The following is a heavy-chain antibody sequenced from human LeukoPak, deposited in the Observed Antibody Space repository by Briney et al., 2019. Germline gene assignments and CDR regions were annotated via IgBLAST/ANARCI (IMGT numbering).Heavy chain of an antibody. V-gene: IGHV3-48*04. CDR2: ISSSSTI. CDR3: ARAMSTFGGVRNYFDS. J-gene: IGHJ4*02. CDR1: GFTFSSYS. Sequence: GGSLRLSCAASGFTFSSYSMNWVRQAPGKGREWVSYISSSSTIYYADSVKGRFSISRDNAKSSLDLQMNSLRAEDTAVYYCARAMSTFGGVRNYFDSWGQGTLVTVSS. D-gene: IGHD3-16*01.